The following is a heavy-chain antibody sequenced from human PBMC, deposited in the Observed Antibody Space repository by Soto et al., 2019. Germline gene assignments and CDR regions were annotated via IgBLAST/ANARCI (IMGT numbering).Heavy chain of an antibody. CDR1: GYSFTSYW. CDR2: IDPSDSYT. CDR3: ARRGRDGGYYYHGMDV. V-gene: IGHV5-10-1*01. Sequence: GESLKISCKGSGYSFTSYWISWVRQMPGKGLEWMGRIDPSDSYTNYSPSFQGHVTISADKSISTAYLQWSSLKASDTAMYYCARRGRDGGYYYHGMDVWGQGTTVTVSS. D-gene: IGHD3-16*01. J-gene: IGHJ6*02.